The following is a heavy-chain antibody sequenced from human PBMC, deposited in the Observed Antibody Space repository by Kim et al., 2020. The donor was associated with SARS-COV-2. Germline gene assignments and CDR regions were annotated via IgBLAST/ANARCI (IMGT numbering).Heavy chain of an antibody. J-gene: IGHJ5*02. CDR3: ATGPAAISSNWFDP. CDR2: FDPEDGET. D-gene: IGHD2-2*01. Sequence: ASVKVSCKVSGYTLTELSMHWVRQAPGKGLEWMGGFDPEDGETIYAQKFQGRVTMTEDTSTDTAYMELSSLRSEDTAVYYCATGPAAISSNWFDPWGQEPWSPSPQ. CDR1: GYTLTELS. V-gene: IGHV1-24*01.